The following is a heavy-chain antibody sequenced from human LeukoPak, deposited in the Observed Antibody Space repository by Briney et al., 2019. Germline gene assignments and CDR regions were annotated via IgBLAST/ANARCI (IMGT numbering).Heavy chain of an antibody. CDR2: VHYSGKT. CDR1: GGSITTETYY. Sequence: PSETLSLTCTLSGGSITTETYYWGWIRQSPGRGLHWIGTVHYSGKTNYKPSLKSRVTISVDTSKHQFSLKLSSVTAADTAVYYCARQGPHTSGWFYFDYWGQGTLATVSS. D-gene: IGHD6-19*01. CDR3: ARQGPHTSGWFYFDY. J-gene: IGHJ4*02. V-gene: IGHV4-39*01.